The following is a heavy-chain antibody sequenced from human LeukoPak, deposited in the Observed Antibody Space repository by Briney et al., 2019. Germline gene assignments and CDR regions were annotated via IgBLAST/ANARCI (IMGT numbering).Heavy chain of an antibody. J-gene: IGHJ4*02. CDR2: INTYNHNT. V-gene: IGHV1-18*01. CDR1: GYTFTTLG. D-gene: IGHD2-15*01. CDR3: AREYCLGGKCWDPDY. Sequence: GASVKVSCKASGYTFTTLGITWVRQAPGQGLEWMGWINTYNHNTYYAQKFQDRLTVTADTSTSTVYMDLSSLRSDDTAVYYCAREYCLGGKCWDPDYWGQGTLVTVSS.